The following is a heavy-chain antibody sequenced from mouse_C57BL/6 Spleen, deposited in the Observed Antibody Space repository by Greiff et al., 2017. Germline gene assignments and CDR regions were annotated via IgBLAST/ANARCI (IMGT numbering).Heavy chain of an antibody. CDR3: ARHEEPVITTVVAHFDY. V-gene: IGHV1-62-2*01. CDR2: FYPGSGSI. D-gene: IGHD1-1*01. Sequence: QVLLKESGAELVKPGASVKLSCKASGYTFTEYTIHWVKQRSGQGLEWIGWFYPGSGSIKYNEKFKDKATLTADKSSSTVYMELSRLTSEDSAVYFCARHEEPVITTVVAHFDYWGQGTTLTVSS. CDR1: GYTFTEYT. J-gene: IGHJ2*01.